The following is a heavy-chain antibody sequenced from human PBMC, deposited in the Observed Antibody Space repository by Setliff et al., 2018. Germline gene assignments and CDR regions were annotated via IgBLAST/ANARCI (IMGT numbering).Heavy chain of an antibody. CDR2: IGESGNKTYGGVA. J-gene: IGHJ4*02. V-gene: IGHV3-49*04. CDR1: GFTFSGYY. CDR3: TRDFWPESSGFAFGQ. Sequence: GGSLRLSCAASGFTFSGYYMQWVRQAPGKGLEWVSYIGESGNKTYGGVAEYAASVKGRFTISRDDSKSIAYLRMNSLKIEDTAVYYCTRDFWPESSGFAFGQWGQGTLVTVS. D-gene: IGHD3-22*01.